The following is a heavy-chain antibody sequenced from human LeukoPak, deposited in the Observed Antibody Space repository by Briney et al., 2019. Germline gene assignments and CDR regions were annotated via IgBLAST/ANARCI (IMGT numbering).Heavy chain of an antibody. D-gene: IGHD1-1*01. Sequence: PGGSLRLSCTASGFTFGSYAMSWVRQAPGKGLGWVSARGSGGDTYYADSVKGRFTISRDNSKDTLSLQMNSLRAEDTAVYYCAKISWDGRGTFDWGQGTLVTVSS. V-gene: IGHV3-23*01. CDR2: RGSGGDT. CDR1: GFTFGSYA. J-gene: IGHJ4*02. CDR3: AKISWDGRGTFD.